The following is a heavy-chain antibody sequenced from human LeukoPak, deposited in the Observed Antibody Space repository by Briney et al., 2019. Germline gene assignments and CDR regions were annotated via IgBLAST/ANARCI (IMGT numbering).Heavy chain of an antibody. CDR1: GFTFSSYW. D-gene: IGHD3-3*01. CDR2: IKQDGSEK. Sequence: GGSLRLSCAASGFTFSSYWMSWVRQAPGKGLEWVANIKQDGSEKYYVDSVKGRFTISRDNAKNSLYVQMNSLRAEDTAVYYCARDRGGDFWSGYYTGHFDYWGQGTLVTVSS. J-gene: IGHJ4*02. V-gene: IGHV3-7*01. CDR3: ARDRGGDFWSGYYTGHFDY.